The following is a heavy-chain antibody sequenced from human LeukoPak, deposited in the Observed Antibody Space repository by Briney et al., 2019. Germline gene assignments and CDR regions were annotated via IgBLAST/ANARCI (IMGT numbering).Heavy chain of an antibody. V-gene: IGHV3-21*01. J-gene: IGHJ4*02. D-gene: IGHD6-13*01. Sequence: GGSLRLSCAASGFTFSTYSMNWVRQAPGKGLEWVSSISNSGTYIYYADSVKGRFTISRDNAKNPLYLQMNSLRAEDTAVYYCARGPLATAGTMGLDYWGQGTLVTVSS. CDR3: ARGPLATAGTMGLDY. CDR1: GFTFSTYS. CDR2: ISNSGTYI.